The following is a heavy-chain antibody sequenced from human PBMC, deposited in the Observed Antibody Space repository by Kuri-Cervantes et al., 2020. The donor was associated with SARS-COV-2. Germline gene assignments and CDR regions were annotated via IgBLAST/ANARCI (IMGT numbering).Heavy chain of an antibody. D-gene: IGHD3-10*01. J-gene: IGHJ6*02. Sequence: SETLSLTCTVSGGSISSSSDYWGWIRQPPGKGLEWIGSIYYSGSTYYNPSLKSRVTISVDTSKNQFSLKLSSVTAADTAVYYCARQGTGYCGSGSYYYYYYGMDVWGQGTTVTVSS. CDR3: ARQGTGYCGSGSYYYYYYGMDV. CDR1: GGSISSSSDY. V-gene: IGHV4-39*01. CDR2: IYYSGST.